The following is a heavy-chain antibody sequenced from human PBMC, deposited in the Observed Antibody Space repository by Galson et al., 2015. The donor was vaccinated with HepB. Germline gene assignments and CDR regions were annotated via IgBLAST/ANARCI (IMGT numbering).Heavy chain of an antibody. CDR1: GDSVSSDSAA. Sequence: CAISGDSVSSDSAAWNWIRQSPSRGLEWLGRTYYRSNWYNDYAVSVKSRITINPDTSKNQFSLHLKSVTPEDTAVYYCARDGDIAPRVGVFDVWGQGTMVTVSS. D-gene: IGHD2-15*01. CDR3: ARDGDIAPRVGVFDV. V-gene: IGHV6-1*01. J-gene: IGHJ3*01. CDR2: TYYRSNWYN.